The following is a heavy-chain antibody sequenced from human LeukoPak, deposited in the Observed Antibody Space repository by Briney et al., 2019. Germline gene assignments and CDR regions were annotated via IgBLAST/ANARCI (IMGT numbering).Heavy chain of an antibody. Sequence: GGSLRLSCAASGFTFSSYDMTWVRQAPGKGLEWVSGIIGSGGYTRYADSVKGRFTISRDNSKKTLYLQMNSLRAEDTALYYCAKFGCSSTSCPFDSWGQGTPVTVSS. V-gene: IGHV3-23*01. CDR3: AKFGCSSTSCPFDS. CDR1: GFTFSSYD. J-gene: IGHJ4*02. D-gene: IGHD2-2*01. CDR2: IIGSGGYT.